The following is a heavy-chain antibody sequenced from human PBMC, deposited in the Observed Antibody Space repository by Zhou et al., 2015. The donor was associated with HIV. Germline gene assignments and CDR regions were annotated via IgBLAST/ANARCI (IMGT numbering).Heavy chain of an antibody. CDR1: GFTFTSSA. D-gene: IGHD6-19*01. Sequence: QMQLVQSGPEVKKPGTSVKVSCKASGFTFTSSAVQWVRQARGQRLEWIGWIVVGSGNTNYAQKFQERVTITRDMSTSTAYMELSSLRSEDTAVYYCAACIAVAGTLDAFDIWGQRDNGHRLF. V-gene: IGHV1-58*01. CDR3: AACIAVAGTLDAFDI. CDR2: IVVGSGNT. J-gene: IGHJ3*02.